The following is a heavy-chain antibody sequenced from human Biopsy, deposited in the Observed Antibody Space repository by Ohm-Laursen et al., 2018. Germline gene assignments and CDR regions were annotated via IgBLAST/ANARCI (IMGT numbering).Heavy chain of an antibody. D-gene: IGHD1-26*01. CDR3: ARDPIVGSKADGMDV. V-gene: IGHV3-33*01. J-gene: IGHJ6*02. CDR2: IWYDGSNE. Sequence: SLRLSCSASGFTFSVYAMHWVRQAPGKGLEWVSIIWYDGSNEYYADSVKGRFTISRDNSKNTVFLQMSSLKAEDTGVYYCARDPIVGSKADGMDVWGQGTTVTVSS. CDR1: GFTFSVYA.